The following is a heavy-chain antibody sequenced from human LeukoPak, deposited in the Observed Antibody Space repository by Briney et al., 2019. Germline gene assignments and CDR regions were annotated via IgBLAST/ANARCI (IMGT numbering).Heavy chain of an antibody. J-gene: IGHJ4*02. D-gene: IGHD3-10*01. CDR1: GYTFSGYY. Sequence: ASVKVSCKASGYTFSGYYIHWVRQAPGQGLEWMGWINPNTGGTKYAQRFQDRVTMTRDTSISTAYMELSRLRSDDTAVYYCARDRGVRGVILEYYFDYWGQGTLVTVSS. CDR2: INPNTGGT. V-gene: IGHV1-2*02. CDR3: ARDRGVRGVILEYYFDY.